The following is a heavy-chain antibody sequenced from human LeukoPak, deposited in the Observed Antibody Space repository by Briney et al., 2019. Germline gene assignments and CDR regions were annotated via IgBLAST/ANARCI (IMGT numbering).Heavy chain of an antibody. D-gene: IGHD3-16*01. V-gene: IGHV4-59*01. J-gene: IGHJ5*02. CDR1: GGSISSYY. CDR3: ARDPSGEWDRFDP. CDR2: IYYSGST. Sequence: SETLSLTCTVSGGSISSYYWSWIRQPPGKGLEWIGYIYYSGSTNYNPSLKSRVTISVDTSKNQSSLKLSSVTAADTAVYYCARDPSGEWDRFDPWGQGTLVTVSS.